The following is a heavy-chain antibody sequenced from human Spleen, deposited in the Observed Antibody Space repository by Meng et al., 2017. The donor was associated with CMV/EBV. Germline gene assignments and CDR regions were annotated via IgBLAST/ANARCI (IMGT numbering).Heavy chain of an antibody. V-gene: IGHV3-7*01. CDR1: GFTFSSYW. CDR3: ARHSSGYYPYYGMDV. D-gene: IGHD3-22*01. CDR2: IKQDGSEK. Sequence: GGSLRLSCAASGFTFSSYWMHWVRQAPGKGLEWVANIKQDGSEKYYVDSVKGRFTISRDNAKNSLYLQMNSLRAEDTAVYYCARHSSGYYPYYGMDVWGQGTTVTVSS. J-gene: IGHJ6*02.